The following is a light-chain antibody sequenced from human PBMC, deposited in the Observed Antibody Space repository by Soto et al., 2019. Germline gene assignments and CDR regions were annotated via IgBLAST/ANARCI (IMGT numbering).Light chain of an antibody. J-gene: IGLJ1*01. CDR3: SSFTSNRIYV. CDR2: EAS. V-gene: IGLV2-18*02. CDR1: STDFVSYNR. Sequence: QSALTQPPSVSGSPGQSVTISCTGTSTDFVSYNRVSWYQQPPGTAPKLIIYEASNRPSGVPGRFSGSKSGNTASLTISGLQPEDEADYYCSSFTSNRIYVFGPGTKLTVL.